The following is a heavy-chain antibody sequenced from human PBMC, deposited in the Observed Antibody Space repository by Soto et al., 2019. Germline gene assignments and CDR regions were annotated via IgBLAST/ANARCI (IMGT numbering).Heavy chain of an antibody. V-gene: IGHV4-59*01. CDR3: AREGVVAAASYYYYYMDV. CDR1: GGSISSYY. Sequence: SETLSLTCTVSGGSISSYYWSWIRQPPGKGLEWIGYVYYSGSTNYNPSLKSRVTISVDTSKNQFSLKLSSVTAAGTAVYYCAREGVVAAASYYYYYMDVWGKGTTVTVSS. J-gene: IGHJ6*03. D-gene: IGHD2-15*01. CDR2: VYYSGST.